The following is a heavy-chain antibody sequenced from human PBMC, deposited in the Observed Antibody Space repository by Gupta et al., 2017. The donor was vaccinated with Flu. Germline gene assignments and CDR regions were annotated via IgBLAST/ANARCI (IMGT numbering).Heavy chain of an antibody. V-gene: IGHV3-33*01. J-gene: IGHJ4*02. CDR1: GFTFSSYG. Sequence: VQVVESGGGVVQPGRSLRLSCAASGFTFSSYGMHWARQAPGKGLEWVAVIGHVGIIQHYADSVRGRFTISRDNSKNTVSLQMDSLRAEDTAVYYCARDLTSGYLDYWGQGTLVTVSS. CDR3: ARDLTSGYLDY. D-gene: IGHD2-2*01. CDR2: IGHVGIIQ.